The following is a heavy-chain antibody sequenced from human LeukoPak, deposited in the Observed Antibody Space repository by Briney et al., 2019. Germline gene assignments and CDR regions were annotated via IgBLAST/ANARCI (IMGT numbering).Heavy chain of an antibody. V-gene: IGHV3-30*04. J-gene: IGHJ4*02. Sequence: GGSLRLSCAAAGFTFSSYAMHWVRQAPSNGLEWVAVISYDGSKKYYADSVNGRFTISRDNSKNTLYLQMNSLRAEDTAVYYCARSSGYCSSTSCYSPFDYWGQGTLVTVSS. CDR3: ARSSGYCSSTSCYSPFDY. CDR1: GFTFSSYA. CDR2: ISYDGSKK. D-gene: IGHD2-2*01.